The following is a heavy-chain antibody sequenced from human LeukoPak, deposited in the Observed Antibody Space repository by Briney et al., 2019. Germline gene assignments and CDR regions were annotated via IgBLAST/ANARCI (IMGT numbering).Heavy chain of an antibody. CDR3: ARVRFGELLSSYYFDY. D-gene: IGHD3-10*01. CDR1: GFTFSDYY. Sequence: GGSLRLSCAASGFTFSDYYMSWIRQAPGKGLEWVSYISSSGSTIYYADSVKGRFTISRDNAKNSLYLQMNSLRAEDTAVYYCARVRFGELLSSYYFDYWGQGTLVTVSS. CDR2: ISSSGSTI. J-gene: IGHJ4*02. V-gene: IGHV3-11*01.